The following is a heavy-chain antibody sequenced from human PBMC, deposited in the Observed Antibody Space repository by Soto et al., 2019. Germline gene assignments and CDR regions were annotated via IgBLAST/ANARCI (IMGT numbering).Heavy chain of an antibody. CDR1: GFTFSSYA. Sequence: ESGGGVVQPGRSLRLSCAASGFTFSSYAMHWVRQAPGKGLEWVAVISYDGSNKYYADSVKGRFTISRDNSKNTLYLQMNSLRAEDTAVYYCARIYSGSYYVLGYWGQGTLVTVSS. CDR3: ARIYSGSYYVLGY. V-gene: IGHV3-30-3*01. CDR2: ISYDGSNK. D-gene: IGHD1-26*01. J-gene: IGHJ4*02.